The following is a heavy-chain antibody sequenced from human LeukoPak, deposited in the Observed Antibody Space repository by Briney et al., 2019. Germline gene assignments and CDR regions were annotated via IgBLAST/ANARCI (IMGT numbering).Heavy chain of an antibody. CDR3: ATVSVSSSSGFDY. Sequence: GASVKVSCKASGYTFTGYYMYWVRQAPGQGLEWMGWINPNSGGTKHGQKFQGRIIMTSDTSISTAYMELSSLRSDDTAVFYCATVSVSSSSGFDYWGQGTLVTVSS. J-gene: IGHJ4*02. CDR1: GYTFTGYY. D-gene: IGHD6-6*01. CDR2: INPNSGGT. V-gene: IGHV1-2*02.